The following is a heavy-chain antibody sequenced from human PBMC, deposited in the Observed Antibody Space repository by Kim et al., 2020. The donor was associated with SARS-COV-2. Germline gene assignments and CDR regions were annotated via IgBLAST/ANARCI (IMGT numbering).Heavy chain of an antibody. Sequence: SVKVSCKASGGTFSSYAISWVRQAPGQGLEWMGGIIPIFGTANYAQKFQGRVTITADESTSTAYMELSSLRSEDTAVYYCAVRVVAATEGYYYYGMDVWGQGTTVTVSS. CDR3: AVRVVAATEGYYYYGMDV. CDR2: IIPIFGTA. J-gene: IGHJ6*02. V-gene: IGHV1-69*13. D-gene: IGHD2-15*01. CDR1: GGTFSSYA.